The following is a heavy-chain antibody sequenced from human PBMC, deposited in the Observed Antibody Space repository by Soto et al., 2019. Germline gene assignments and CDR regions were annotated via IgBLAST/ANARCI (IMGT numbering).Heavy chain of an antibody. V-gene: IGHV3-11*01. CDR2: ISSSGSTI. CDR1: GFTFSDYY. Sequence: GGSLRLSCAASGFTFSDYYMSWIRQAPGKGLEWVSYISSSGSTIYYADSVKGRFTISRDNAKNSLYLQMNSLGAEDTAVYYCARVRHDYGDYSAFDIWGQGTMVTVSS. CDR3: ARVRHDYGDYSAFDI. J-gene: IGHJ3*02. D-gene: IGHD4-17*01.